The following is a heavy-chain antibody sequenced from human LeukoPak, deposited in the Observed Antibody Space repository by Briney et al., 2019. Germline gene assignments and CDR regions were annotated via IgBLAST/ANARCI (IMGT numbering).Heavy chain of an antibody. D-gene: IGHD3-10*01. CDR2: GYYTGTT. V-gene: IGHV4-59*12. J-gene: IGHJ5*02. CDR3: AREVPLYYGSGMDWFDP. CDR1: GGSISSYY. Sequence: SETLSRTCTVSGGSISSYYWSWIRQPPGKGLEWIGYGYYTGTTNYNPSLKSRVTISVDTSKNQVSLKLSSVTAADTAVYYCAREVPLYYGSGMDWFDPWGQGSLVTVSS.